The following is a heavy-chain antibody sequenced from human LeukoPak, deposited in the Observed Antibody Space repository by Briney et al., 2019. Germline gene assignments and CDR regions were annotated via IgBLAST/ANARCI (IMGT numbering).Heavy chain of an antibody. Sequence: GGSLRLSCAGSGFTFSDYWIPWVRQAPGKGLEWVANINQDGGEKYYVDSVKGRFTTSRDNAKNSLYLQMNNLRVEDTAVYYCVRDGDTSGYSDWGQGTLVIVSS. D-gene: IGHD5-12*01. CDR3: VRDGDTSGYSD. CDR2: INQDGGEK. V-gene: IGHV3-7*01. CDR1: GFTFSDYW. J-gene: IGHJ1*01.